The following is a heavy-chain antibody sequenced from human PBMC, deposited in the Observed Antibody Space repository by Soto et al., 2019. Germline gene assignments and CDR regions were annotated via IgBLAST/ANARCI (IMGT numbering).Heavy chain of an antibody. CDR2: ISSSSSTI. CDR1: GFTFSSYS. CDR3: ARDRYCTNGVCYQNYYYYGMDV. J-gene: IGHJ6*02. D-gene: IGHD2-8*01. V-gene: IGHV3-48*02. Sequence: GGSLRLSCAASGFTFSSYSMNWVRQAPGKGLEWVSYISSSSSTIYYADSVKGRFTISRDNAKNSLYLQMNSPRDEDTAVYYCARDRYCTNGVCYQNYYYYGMDVWGQGTTITVSS.